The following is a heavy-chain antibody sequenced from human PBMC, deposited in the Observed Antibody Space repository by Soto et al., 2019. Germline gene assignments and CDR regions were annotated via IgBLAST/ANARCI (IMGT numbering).Heavy chain of an antibody. D-gene: IGHD4-17*01. CDR2: INPNSGGT. CDR1: GYTFTGYY. V-gene: IGHV1-2*04. Sequence: ASVKVSCKSSGYTFTGYYMHLVRQAPGQGLEWMGWINPNSGGTNYAQKFQGWVTMTRDTSISTAYMELSRLRSDDTAVYYCARSHGDSPVDYWGQGTLVTVSP. J-gene: IGHJ4*02. CDR3: ARSHGDSPVDY.